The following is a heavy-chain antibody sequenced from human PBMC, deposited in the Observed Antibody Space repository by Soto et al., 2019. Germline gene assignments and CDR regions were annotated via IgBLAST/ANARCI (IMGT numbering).Heavy chain of an antibody. CDR1: GGSINNGNYF. Sequence: PSETLSLTCTVSGGSINNGNYFWGWIRQPPGKGLEWIASMYYSGGSYYNPSLKSRVTISADTSKNQFSLKLSSVTAADTAVYYCARDISLGPGWFDPWGQGTLVTVSS. J-gene: IGHJ5*02. CDR2: MYYSGGS. V-gene: IGHV4-39*07. CDR3: ARDISLGPGWFDP.